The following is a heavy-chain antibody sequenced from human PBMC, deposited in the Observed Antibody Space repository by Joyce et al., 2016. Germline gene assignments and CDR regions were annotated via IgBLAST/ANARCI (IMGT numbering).Heavy chain of an antibody. V-gene: IGHV3-53*01. J-gene: IGHJ4*02. CDR1: GFTASRDY. CDR3: ARLSYMVTSPFDH. CDR2: LYSAEKIIQYPVSA. Sequence: EIQMVESGGGLIQPGGSLRLSCLASGFTASRDYVGWVRQAPGKGLEWVYLLYSAEKIIQYPVSAHYVESVKGRFTISRDDSANTVYLQMNNPRAEDTAIYYCARLSYMVTSPFDHWDQGTRVTVAS. D-gene: IGHD2-21*02.